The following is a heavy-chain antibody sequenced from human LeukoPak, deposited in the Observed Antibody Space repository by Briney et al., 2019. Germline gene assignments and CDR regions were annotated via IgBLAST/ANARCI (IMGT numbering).Heavy chain of an antibody. CDR3: ARHRSWPSYFDY. J-gene: IGHJ4*02. Sequence: GGSLRLSCAASGFTVSSNYMSWVRQAPGKGLEWVSVIYSGGSTYYADSVKGRFTISRDNSKNTLYLQMNSLRAEDTAVYYCARHRSWPSYFDYWGQGTLVTVSS. D-gene: IGHD6-13*01. CDR2: IYSGGST. V-gene: IGHV3-53*01. CDR1: GFTVSSNY.